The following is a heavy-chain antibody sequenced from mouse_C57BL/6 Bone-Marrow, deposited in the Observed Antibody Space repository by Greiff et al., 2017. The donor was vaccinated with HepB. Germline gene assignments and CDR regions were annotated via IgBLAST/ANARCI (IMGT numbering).Heavy chain of an antibody. Sequence: VQRVESGAELARPGASVKLSCKASGYTFTSYGISWVKQRTGQGLEWIGEIYPRSGNTYYNEKFKGKATLTADKSSSTAYMELRSLTSEDSAVYFCARELRSLYGSSPWFAYWGQGTLVTVSA. CDR3: ARELRSLYGSSPWFAY. V-gene: IGHV1-81*01. CDR2: IYPRSGNT. CDR1: GYTFTSYG. J-gene: IGHJ3*01. D-gene: IGHD1-1*01.